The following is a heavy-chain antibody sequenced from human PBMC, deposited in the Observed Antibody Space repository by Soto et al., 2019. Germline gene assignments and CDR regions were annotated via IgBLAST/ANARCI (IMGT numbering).Heavy chain of an antibody. CDR1: GGTFSSYT. CDR2: IIPILGIA. V-gene: IGHV1-69*04. Sequence: ASVKVSCKASGGTFSSYTISWVRQAPGQGLEWMGRIIPILGIANYAQKFQGRVTITADKSTSTAYMELSSLRSEDTAVYYCARDFKYAEGGIFGSWEPTDNWFDPWGQGTLVTVSS. D-gene: IGHD3-3*01. J-gene: IGHJ5*02. CDR3: ARDFKYAEGGIFGSWEPTDNWFDP.